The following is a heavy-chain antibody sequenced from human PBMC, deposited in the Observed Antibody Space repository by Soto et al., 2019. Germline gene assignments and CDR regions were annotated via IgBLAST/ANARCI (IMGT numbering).Heavy chain of an antibody. J-gene: IGHJ4*02. V-gene: IGHV3-66*01. D-gene: IGHD4-17*01. CDR3: ARGDYGDYKSFDY. CDR1: GFTVSSNY. CDR2: IYSGGST. Sequence: GGSLRLSCAASGFTVSSNYMSWVRQAPGKGLEWVSVIYSGGSTYYADSVKGRFTISRDNSKNTLYLQMNSLRAEDTAVYYCARGDYGDYKSFDYWGQGTLDTVSS.